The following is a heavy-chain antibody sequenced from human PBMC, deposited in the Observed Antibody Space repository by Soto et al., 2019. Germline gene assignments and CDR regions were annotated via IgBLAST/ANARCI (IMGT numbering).Heavy chain of an antibody. CDR3: ATASYSTSWYDF. D-gene: IGHD6-13*01. J-gene: IGHJ5*01. CDR2: INPSGGST. Sequence: QVQLVQSGAEVKKPGASVKLSCKSSEYTFTYYYIHWVRQAPGQGLEWMGPINPSGGSTSYAQKFQGRVTMTRDTSTSTVYMELSSLRSEDTAVYYCATASYSTSWYDFWGQGTLVTVSS. V-gene: IGHV1-46*01. CDR1: EYTFTYYY.